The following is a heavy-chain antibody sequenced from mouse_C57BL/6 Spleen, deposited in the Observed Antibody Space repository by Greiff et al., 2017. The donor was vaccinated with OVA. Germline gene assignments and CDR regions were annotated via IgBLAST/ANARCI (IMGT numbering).Heavy chain of an antibody. V-gene: IGHV1-50*01. CDR2: IDPSDSYT. D-gene: IGHD1-1*01. CDR1: GYTFTSYW. Sequence: VQLQQPGAELVKPGASVKLSCKASGYTFTSYWMQWVKQRPGQGLEWIGEIDPSDSYTNYNQKFKGKATLTVDTSSSTAYMQLSSLTSEDSAVYYCARSITTVASPFAYWGQGTLVTVSA. CDR3: ARSITTVASPFAY. J-gene: IGHJ3*01.